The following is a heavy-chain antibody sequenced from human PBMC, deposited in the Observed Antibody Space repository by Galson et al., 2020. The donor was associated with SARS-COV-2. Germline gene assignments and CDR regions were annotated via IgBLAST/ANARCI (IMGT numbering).Heavy chain of an antibody. CDR2: ISSDGINK. Sequence: GESLKIPCAASRFTFSTYAMHWVRQAPGKGLEWAAVISSDGINKYYSDSVRGRCTISRDNSKNTLYLEMNSLRAEDTAVYYCARTAGGSYYRVFDYWGQGTLVAVSS. CDR3: ARTAGGSYYRVFDY. J-gene: IGHJ4*02. V-gene: IGHV3-30*04. D-gene: IGHD1-26*01. CDR1: RFTFSTYA.